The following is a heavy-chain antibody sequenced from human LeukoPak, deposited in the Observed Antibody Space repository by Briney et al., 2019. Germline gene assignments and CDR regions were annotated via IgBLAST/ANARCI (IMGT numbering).Heavy chain of an antibody. Sequence: GGSLRLSCAASGFTVSSNYMSWVRQAPGKGLEWVSVIYSSGTTYYGDSVKGRFTISRDNSKNTVYLQMNNMRVDDTAVYYCARVAGWHWFDPWGQGTLVTVSS. CDR3: ARVAGWHWFDP. CDR2: IYSSGTT. J-gene: IGHJ5*02. CDR1: GFTVSSNY. V-gene: IGHV3-53*01. D-gene: IGHD6-19*01.